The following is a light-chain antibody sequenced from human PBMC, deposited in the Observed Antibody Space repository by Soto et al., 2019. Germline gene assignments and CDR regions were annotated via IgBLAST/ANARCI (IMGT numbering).Light chain of an antibody. Sequence: EIVLTQSPGTLSLSPGERATLSCRASQSVSSTSLAWYQRKPGQAPRLLIFGASSRATGIPDRFSGSGSGTDFTLTISRLEPEDFAVYYGQQYGSSPWTFGQGTKVEIK. CDR3: QQYGSSPWT. J-gene: IGKJ1*01. CDR1: QSVSSTS. V-gene: IGKV3-20*01. CDR2: GAS.